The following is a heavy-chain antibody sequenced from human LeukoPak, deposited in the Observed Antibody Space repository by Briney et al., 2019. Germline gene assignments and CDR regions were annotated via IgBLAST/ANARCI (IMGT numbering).Heavy chain of an antibody. Sequence: ASVKVSCKASGYTFTGYYMHWVRQAPGQGLEWMGWINPNSGGTNYVQKFQGRVTMTRDTSISTAYMELSRLRSDDTAVYYCARDRNVKYCGGDCYSDWGQGTLVTVSS. D-gene: IGHD2-21*01. J-gene: IGHJ4*02. CDR3: ARDRNVKYCGGDCYSD. V-gene: IGHV1-2*02. CDR2: INPNSGGT. CDR1: GYTFTGYY.